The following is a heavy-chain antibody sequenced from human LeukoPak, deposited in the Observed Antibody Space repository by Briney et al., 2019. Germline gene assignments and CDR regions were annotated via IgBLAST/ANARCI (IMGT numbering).Heavy chain of an antibody. CDR1: GFTFCSNG. CDR3: AKEVGIVWYHYSYYYYMDV. D-gene: IGHD2-21*01. V-gene: IGHV3-30*02. CDR2: IRYDGSNK. Sequence: PGGSLRLSSAASGFTFCSNGMHWVRQAPGKGLEWVAFIRYDGSNKYYADSVKGRFTISRDNSKNTLYLQMNSLRAEDTAVYYCAKEVGIVWYHYSYYYYMDVWGKGTTVTVSS. J-gene: IGHJ6*03.